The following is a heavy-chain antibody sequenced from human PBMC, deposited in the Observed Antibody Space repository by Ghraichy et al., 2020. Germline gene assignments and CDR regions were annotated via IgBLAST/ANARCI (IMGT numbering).Heavy chain of an antibody. CDR1: GFTFSDHA. CDR3: VRGHTNSRKFYQLDA. CDR2: ICSNGRCS. V-gene: IGHV3-64*02. J-gene: IGHJ6*02. Sequence: GGSLRLSCAASGFTFSDHAMHWVSQAPGKGLESVAIICSNGRCSYYADSVQGRFTISRDNSKNMLYLQMDSLRLEDMAVYYCVRGHTNSRKFYQLDAWGQGTMVTISS. D-gene: IGHD2-2*01.